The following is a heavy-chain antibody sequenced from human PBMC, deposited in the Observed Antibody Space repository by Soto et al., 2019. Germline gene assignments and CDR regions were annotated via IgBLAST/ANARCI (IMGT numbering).Heavy chain of an antibody. V-gene: IGHV4-34*01. Sequence: QVQLQQWGAGPLRPLETLSLTCGVSGGSFSGYYWAWIRQSPGKGLEWIGVSKDRGSINYNPSLKCRVSISVDTSKNHYSRNLRSVTAADTAVYYCARESHDILTGPPWVWYFDLWGRGTLVTVSS. CDR3: ARESHDILTGPPWVWYFDL. CDR1: GGSFSGYY. D-gene: IGHD3-9*01. J-gene: IGHJ2*01. CDR2: SKDRGSI.